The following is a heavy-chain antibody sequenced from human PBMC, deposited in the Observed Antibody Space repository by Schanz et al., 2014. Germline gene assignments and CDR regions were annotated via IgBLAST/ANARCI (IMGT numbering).Heavy chain of an antibody. Sequence: QVQLQESGPGLVKPSGTLSLTCVVSGGSISSGVWWTWARQSPGKGLEWIGEIFHSGTTNYNPSLEGRVPISVDNPKNQFSLILSTMTAADTAVYYCTRSTLWSYDVWGRGTMVIVSS. CDR2: IFHSGTT. CDR1: GGSISSGVW. D-gene: IGHD2-21*01. V-gene: IGHV4-4*02. J-gene: IGHJ3*01. CDR3: TRSTLWSYDV.